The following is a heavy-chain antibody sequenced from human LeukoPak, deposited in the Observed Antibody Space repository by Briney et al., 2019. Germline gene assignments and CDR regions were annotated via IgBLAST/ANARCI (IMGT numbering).Heavy chain of an antibody. J-gene: IGHJ4*02. D-gene: IGHD1-26*01. CDR3: ARGHLRWELLPDY. CDR2: INHSGST. Sequence: SETLSLTCAVYGGSFSGYYWSWIRQPPGKGLEWIGEINHSGSTNYNPSLKSRVTISVDTSKNQFSLKLSSVTAADTAVYYCARGHLRWELLPDYWGQGTLDTVSS. V-gene: IGHV4-34*01. CDR1: GGSFSGYY.